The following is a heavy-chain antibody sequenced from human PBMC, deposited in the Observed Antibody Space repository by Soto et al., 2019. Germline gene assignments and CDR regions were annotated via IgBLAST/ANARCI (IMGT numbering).Heavy chain of an antibody. V-gene: IGHV3-48*02. J-gene: IGHJ6*02. CDR2: ISSSSSTI. CDR3: ARDSRRHAVVPAATAGYYYGMDV. CDR1: GFTFSSYS. Sequence: GGSLRLSCAASGFTFSSYSMNWVRQAPGKGLEWVSYISSSSSTIYYADSVKGRFTISRDNAKNSLYLQMNSLRDEDTAVYYCARDSRRHAVVPAATAGYYYGMDVWGQGTTVTVSS. D-gene: IGHD2-2*01.